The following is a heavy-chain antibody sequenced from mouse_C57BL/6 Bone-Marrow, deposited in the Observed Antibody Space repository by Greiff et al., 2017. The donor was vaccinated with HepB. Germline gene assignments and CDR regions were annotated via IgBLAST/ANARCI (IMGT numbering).Heavy chain of an antibody. Sequence: EVMLVESGGGLVQPKGSLKLSCAASGFSFNTYAMNWVRQAPGKGLEWVARIRSKSNNYATYYADSVKDRFTISRDDSESMLYLQMNNLKTEDTAMYYCVRLYYYGSSRYYAMDYWGQGTSVTVSS. V-gene: IGHV10-1*01. D-gene: IGHD1-1*01. CDR3: VRLYYYGSSRYYAMDY. J-gene: IGHJ4*01. CDR2: IRSKSNNYAT. CDR1: GFSFNTYA.